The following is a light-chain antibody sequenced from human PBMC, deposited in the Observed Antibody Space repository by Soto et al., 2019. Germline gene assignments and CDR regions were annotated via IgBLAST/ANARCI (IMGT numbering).Light chain of an antibody. CDR1: QTVSNQ. V-gene: IGKV3-15*01. CDR2: GES. J-gene: IGKJ1*01. CDR3: QQYNNWPRT. Sequence: EIVLTQSPGTLSLSPGESATLSCRASQTVSNQLAWYQQKTGQAPRLLIYGESTRATGIPDRFSGSGSGTELNLTISRLQSEDFAVYYCQQYNNWPRTCGQGTKVDIK.